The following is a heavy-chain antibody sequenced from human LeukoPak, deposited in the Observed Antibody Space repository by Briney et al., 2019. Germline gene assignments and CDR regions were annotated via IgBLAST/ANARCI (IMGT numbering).Heavy chain of an antibody. Sequence: GGSLRLSCAASGFTFSSYAMSWVRQAPGKGLEWVSSIIASGGSTYYADSVKGRFSISRDNSKNTVYLQVNSLRAEDTAVYFCAKGAGGSYGLYHFDYWGQGTLVTVSS. CDR2: IIASGGST. V-gene: IGHV3-23*01. D-gene: IGHD6-19*01. J-gene: IGHJ4*02. CDR1: GFTFSSYA. CDR3: AKGAGGSYGLYHFDY.